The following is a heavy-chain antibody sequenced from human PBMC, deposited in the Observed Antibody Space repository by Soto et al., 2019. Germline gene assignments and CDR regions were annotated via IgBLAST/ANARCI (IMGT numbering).Heavy chain of an antibody. D-gene: IGHD3-3*01. J-gene: IGHJ5*02. Sequence: QVQLVQSGAEVKKPGASVTVSCKASGHTFTSYDIHWVRQATGQGLEWMGWMNPNNGHTGYAQKFQGRVTMTRDTSISTAYMGVSGLRYEDTAVYYCARAEGRSLDRVSWGQGTLVTVSS. CDR1: GHTFTSYD. V-gene: IGHV1-8*01. CDR3: ARAEGRSLDRVS. CDR2: MNPNNGHT.